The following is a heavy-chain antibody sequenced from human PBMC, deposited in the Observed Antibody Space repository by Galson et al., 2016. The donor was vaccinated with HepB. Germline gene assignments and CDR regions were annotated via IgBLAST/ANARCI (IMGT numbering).Heavy chain of an antibody. V-gene: IGHV3-23*01. CDR3: AQSSYDYVWGSYRFDS. Sequence: SLRLSCAASGFTFSDYAMSWVRQAPGKGLEWVSGISGNGGRTYYADSVEGRFTISRDNSKNTLYLQIHSLRAEDTAIYYCAQSSYDYVWGSYRFDSWGQGTLVTVSS. CDR1: GFTFSDYA. CDR2: ISGNGGRT. D-gene: IGHD3-16*02. J-gene: IGHJ4*02.